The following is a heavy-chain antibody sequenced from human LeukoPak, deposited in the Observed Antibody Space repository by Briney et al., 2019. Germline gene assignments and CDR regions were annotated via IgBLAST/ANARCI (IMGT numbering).Heavy chain of an antibody. CDR3: ARELVASKVVPAATNY. J-gene: IGHJ4*02. V-gene: IGHV1-69*05. Sequence: SVKVSCKASGGTFSSYAISWVRQAPGQGLEWMGGIIPIFGTANYAQKFQGRVTITTDESTSTAYMELSSLRSEDTAVYYCARELVASKVVPAATNYWGQGTLVTVSS. D-gene: IGHD2-2*01. CDR2: IIPIFGTA. CDR1: GGTFSSYA.